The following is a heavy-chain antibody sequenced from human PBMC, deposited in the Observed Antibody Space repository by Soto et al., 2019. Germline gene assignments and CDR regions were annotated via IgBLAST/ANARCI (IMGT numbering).Heavy chain of an antibody. V-gene: IGHV4-59*01. CDR1: GGSISSYY. CDR3: ARASDSGYSGYGEDY. Sequence: QVQLQESGPGLVKPSETLSLTCTVSGGSISSYYWSWIRQFPGKGLEWIGYLYNSGGTNYNPSLESRVTISVDTSKNQFALKLNSVTAADTAVYYCARASDSGYSGYGEDYWGQGTLVTVSS. CDR2: LYNSGGT. J-gene: IGHJ4*02. D-gene: IGHD5-12*01.